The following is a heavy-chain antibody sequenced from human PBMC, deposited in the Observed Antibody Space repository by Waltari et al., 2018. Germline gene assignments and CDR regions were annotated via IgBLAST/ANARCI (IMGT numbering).Heavy chain of an antibody. J-gene: IGHJ4*02. D-gene: IGHD3-22*01. CDR2: IYYSGGT. V-gene: IGHV4-39*01. CDR3: ATNYYYDSSGYYMGPDY. CDR1: GGSISSSSYY. Sequence: QLQLQESGPGLVKPSETLSLTCTVSGGSISSSSYYWGWIRQPPGKGLEWIGSIYYSGGTYYNPSLKSRVTISVDTSKNQFSLKLSSVTAADTAVYYCATNYYYDSSGYYMGPDYWGQGTLVTVSS.